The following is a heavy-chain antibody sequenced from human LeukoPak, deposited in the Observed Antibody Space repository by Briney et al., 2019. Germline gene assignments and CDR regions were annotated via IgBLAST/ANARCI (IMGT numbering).Heavy chain of an antibody. D-gene: IGHD4-23*01. CDR1: GGSTSSHH. CDR3: ARETTVVTPGRSDVFAS. CDR2: IYSRGST. Sequence: SETPSLTCTVSGGSTSSHHWNWSRHSPGKGLEWIGYIYSRGSTNYNPSPKSRVTISVYPSKNQFSLKLSSVTAADTAVYYCARETTVVTPGRSDVFASCGQGTMVTVSS. J-gene: IGHJ3*02. V-gene: IGHV4-59*11.